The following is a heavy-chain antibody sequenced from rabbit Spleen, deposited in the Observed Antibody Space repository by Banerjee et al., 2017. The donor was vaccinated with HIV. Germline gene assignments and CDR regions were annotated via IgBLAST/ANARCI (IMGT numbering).Heavy chain of an antibody. CDR3: ARDTSSSFSSYGMDL. CDR2: IEVGSSGFS. CDR1: GVSFKFSSY. Sequence: QEQLEESGGGLVKPGASLTLTCTASGVSFKFSSYMCWVRPAPGKGLEWIACIEVGSSGFSYFATWAKGRFTISETSSTTVTLQVTRLTAADTATYFCARDTSSSFSSYGMDLWGPGTLVTVS. V-gene: IGHV1S45*01. D-gene: IGHD1-1*01. J-gene: IGHJ6*01.